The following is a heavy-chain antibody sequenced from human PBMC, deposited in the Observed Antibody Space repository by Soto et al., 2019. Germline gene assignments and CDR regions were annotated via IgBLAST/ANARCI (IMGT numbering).Heavy chain of an antibody. Sequence: SETLSLTCTVSGGSIGSSSYYWCWILHPPGKGLEWIGSIYYSGNTYYNPSLKSRVTISVDTAKNQFSLKLSSVTAADTAVYYCARQYYFGSESYYNRSFDFWGQGTLVTVSS. CDR1: GGSIGSSSYY. CDR2: IYYSGNT. CDR3: ARQYYFGSESYYNRSFDF. V-gene: IGHV4-39*01. D-gene: IGHD3-10*01. J-gene: IGHJ4*02.